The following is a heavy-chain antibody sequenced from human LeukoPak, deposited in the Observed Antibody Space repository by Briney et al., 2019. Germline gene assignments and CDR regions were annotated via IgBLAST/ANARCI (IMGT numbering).Heavy chain of an antibody. V-gene: IGHV1-18*01. Sequence: GSSLKVSCKASGYTLTSYYITWVRQPPGQGLEWMGCISAYNGNTNYAQKLQGRVTMTTDTSTSTAYMELRSLRSDDTAVYYCARGDAVAGVFDYWGQGTLVTVSS. D-gene: IGHD6-19*01. CDR3: ARGDAVAGVFDY. CDR1: GYTLTSYY. J-gene: IGHJ4*02. CDR2: ISAYNGNT.